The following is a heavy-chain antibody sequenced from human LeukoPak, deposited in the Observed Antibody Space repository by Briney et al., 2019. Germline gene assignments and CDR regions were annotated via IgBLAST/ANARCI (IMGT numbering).Heavy chain of an antibody. CDR3: ARGPISVVAALGIFDY. Sequence: GGSLRLSCAASGFTFSSYSMNWVRQAPGKGLEWVSSISSSSSYIYYADSVKGRFTFSRDSAKNSLYLQMNSLRAEDTAMYYCARGPISVVAALGIFDYWGQGTLVTVSS. J-gene: IGHJ4*02. V-gene: IGHV3-21*06. D-gene: IGHD2-15*01. CDR2: ISSSSSYI. CDR1: GFTFSSYS.